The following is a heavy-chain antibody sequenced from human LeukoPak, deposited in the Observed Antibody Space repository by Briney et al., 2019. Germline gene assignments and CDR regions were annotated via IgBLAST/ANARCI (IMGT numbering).Heavy chain of an antibody. J-gene: IGHJ6*02. D-gene: IGHD6-19*01. CDR3: ARDLYPSLEVADPRGGMDV. CDR1: AYTFTYYC. Sequence: GASMKVSCKTSAYTFTYYCHIWVRHAPGQGLERVGWIIGSNGNTKYTEKFQDRVSMRRDSSTGTAYMAVRSLTSDDTAVYYCARDLYPSLEVADPRGGMDVWGQGTRVTVSS. V-gene: IGHV1-18*01. CDR2: IIGSNGNT.